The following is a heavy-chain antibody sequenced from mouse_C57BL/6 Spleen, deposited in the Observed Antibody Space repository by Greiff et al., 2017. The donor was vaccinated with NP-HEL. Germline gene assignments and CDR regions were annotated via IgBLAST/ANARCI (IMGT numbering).Heavy chain of an antibody. CDR3: ARHYGSSYGGYYFDY. V-gene: IGHV1-26*01. CDR1: GYTFTDYY. CDR2: INPNNGGT. J-gene: IGHJ2*01. D-gene: IGHD1-1*01. Sequence: EVQLQQSGPELVKPGASVKISCKASGYTFTDYYMNWVKQSHGKSLEWIGDINPNNGGTSYNQKFKGKATLTVDKSSSTAYMELRSLTSEDSAVYYCARHYGSSYGGYYFDYWGQGTTLTVSS.